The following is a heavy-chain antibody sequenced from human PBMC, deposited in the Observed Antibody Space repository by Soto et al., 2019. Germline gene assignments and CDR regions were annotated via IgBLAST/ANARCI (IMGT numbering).Heavy chain of an antibody. D-gene: IGHD3-22*01. Sequence: GGSLRLSCAASGFTFSSYGMHWVRQAPGKGLEWVAVISYDGSNKYYADSVKGRFTISRDNSKDTLYLQMNSLRAEDTAVYYCAKDITMIVVVITLPDYWGQGTLVTVSS. CDR3: AKDITMIVVVITLPDY. CDR1: GFTFSSYG. V-gene: IGHV3-30*18. CDR2: ISYDGSNK. J-gene: IGHJ4*02.